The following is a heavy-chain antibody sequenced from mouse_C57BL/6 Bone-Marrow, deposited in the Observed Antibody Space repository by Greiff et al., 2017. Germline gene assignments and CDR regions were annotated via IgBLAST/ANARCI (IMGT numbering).Heavy chain of an antibody. CDR3: TSLLRGFDYYAMDY. J-gene: IGHJ4*01. D-gene: IGHD1-1*01. V-gene: IGHV6-3*01. CDR2: IRLKSDNYAT. CDR1: GFTFSNYW. Sequence: EVQVVESGGGLVQPGGSMKLSCVASGFTFSNYWMNWVRQSPEKGLEWVAQIRLKSDNYATHYAESVKGRFTISRDDSKSSVYLQMNNLRAEDTGIYYCTSLLRGFDYYAMDYWGQGTSVTVSS.